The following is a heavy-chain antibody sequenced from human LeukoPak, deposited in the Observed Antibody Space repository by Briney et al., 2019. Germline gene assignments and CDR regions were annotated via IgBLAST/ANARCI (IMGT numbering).Heavy chain of an antibody. CDR1: GGCIRRDY. CDR2: IYYSGST. Sequence: SETLSLTRTVSGGCIRRDYWACIRQPPGKGLEWIGYIYYSGSTNYNPSLRSRVTISVDTSKHQFSLKLSSVTAADTAVYYCARVGYYCFEYLGQGGLVTVSS. J-gene: IGHJ4*02. V-gene: IGHV4-59*01. D-gene: IGHD3-22*01. CDR3: ARVGYYCFEY.